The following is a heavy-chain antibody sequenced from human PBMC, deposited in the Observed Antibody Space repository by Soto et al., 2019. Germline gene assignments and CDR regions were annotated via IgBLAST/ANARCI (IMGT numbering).Heavy chain of an antibody. CDR3: AKEYSGYSSGWSHFDY. D-gene: IGHD6-19*01. CDR1: GFTFSSYG. J-gene: IGHJ4*02. Sequence: GESLKISCAASGFTFSSYGMRWVRQAPGKGLEWVAVISYDGSNKYYADSVKGRFTISRDNSKNTLYLQMNSLRAEDTAVYYCAKEYSGYSSGWSHFDYWGQGTLVTVSS. V-gene: IGHV3-30*18. CDR2: ISYDGSNK.